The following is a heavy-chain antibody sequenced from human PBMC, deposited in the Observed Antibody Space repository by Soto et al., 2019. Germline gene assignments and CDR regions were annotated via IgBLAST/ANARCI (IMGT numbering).Heavy chain of an antibody. D-gene: IGHD1-1*01. CDR1: GYSFSTYW. CDR3: ARNSSNEEFDY. CDR2: IFPGDSDT. J-gene: IGHJ4*02. V-gene: IGHV5-51*01. Sequence: GESLKISCKGSGYSFSTYWIGWVRQMPGKGLEWMGIIFPGDSDTRYSPSFQGQVTISADKSIRSAYLQWSSLKASDTAMYYCARNSSNEEFDYWGQGTLVTVSS.